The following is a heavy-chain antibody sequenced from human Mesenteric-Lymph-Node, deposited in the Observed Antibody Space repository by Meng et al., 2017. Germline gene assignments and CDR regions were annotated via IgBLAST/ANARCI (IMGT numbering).Heavy chain of an antibody. CDR3: AGRFLEWLLYGPDAFDI. Sequence: SETLSLTCTVSGGSISSYYWSWIRQPPGKGLEWIGYIYYSGSTNYNPSLKSRVTISVDTSKNQFSLKLSSVTAADTAVYYCAGRFLEWLLYGPDAFDIWGQGTMVTVSS. CDR1: GGSISSYY. D-gene: IGHD3-3*01. V-gene: IGHV4-59*01. J-gene: IGHJ3*02. CDR2: IYYSGST.